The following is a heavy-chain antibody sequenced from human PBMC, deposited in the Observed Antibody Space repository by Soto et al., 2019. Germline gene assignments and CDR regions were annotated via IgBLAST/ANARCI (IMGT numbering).Heavy chain of an antibody. CDR3: ARAAYSDFWSGYYSSEHWLDI. J-gene: IGHJ5*02. Sequence: ASVKVSCKASGYTFTAHYMHWVRQAPGQGLEWMGWINPNTGGTNYAHKFQGRATMTRDTSISTAYMELSRLRSDDTAVYYCARAAYSDFWSGYYSSEHWLDIWGQGTMVTVSS. V-gene: IGHV1-2*02. D-gene: IGHD3-3*01. CDR2: INPNTGGT. CDR1: GYTFTAHY.